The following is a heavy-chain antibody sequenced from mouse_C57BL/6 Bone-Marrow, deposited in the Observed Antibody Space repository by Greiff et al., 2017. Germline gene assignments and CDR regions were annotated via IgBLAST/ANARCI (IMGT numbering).Heavy chain of an antibody. CDR3: ARGWLLSYFDY. CDR1: GYTFTGYW. V-gene: IGHV1-9*01. D-gene: IGHD2-3*01. CDR2: ILPGRGST. Sequence: QVQLKESGAELMKPGASVKLSCKATGYTFTGYWIEWVKQRPGHGLEWIGEILPGRGSTNYNEKFKGKATFTADTSSNTAYMQLSSLTTEDSAIYYCARGWLLSYFDYWGQGTTLTVSS. J-gene: IGHJ2*01.